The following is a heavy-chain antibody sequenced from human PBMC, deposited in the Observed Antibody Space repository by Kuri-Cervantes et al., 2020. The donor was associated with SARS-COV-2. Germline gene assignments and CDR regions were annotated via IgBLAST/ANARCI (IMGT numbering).Heavy chain of an antibody. V-gene: IGHV1-18*01. CDR3: ARGEVEVVVAAMGYFDY. CDR1: GYTFTSYG. Sequence: ASVKVSCKASGYTFTSYGISWVRQAPGQGLEWMGWISAYNGNTNYAQKLQGRVTMTTDTSTSTAYMELRSLRSDDTAVYYCARGEVEVVVAAMGYFDYWGQGTLVTVSS. J-gene: IGHJ4*02. D-gene: IGHD2-15*01. CDR2: ISAYNGNT.